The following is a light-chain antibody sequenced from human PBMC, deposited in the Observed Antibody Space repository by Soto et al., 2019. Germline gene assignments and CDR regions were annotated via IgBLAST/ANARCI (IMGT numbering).Light chain of an antibody. CDR2: DAS. J-gene: IGKJ5*01. CDR3: QQYNSYSGT. V-gene: IGKV1-5*01. CDR1: QSISSW. Sequence: DIQMTQSPSTQSASVGDRVTITFRASQSISSWLAWYQQKPGKAPKLLIYDASSLESGVPSRFRGSGSGTEFTLTISSLQPDDFETYYCQQYNSYSGTFGQGTRLEIK.